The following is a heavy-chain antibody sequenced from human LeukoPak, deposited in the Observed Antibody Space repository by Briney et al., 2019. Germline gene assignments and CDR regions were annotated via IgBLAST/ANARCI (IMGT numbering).Heavy chain of an antibody. V-gene: IGHV5-51*01. CDR2: IYPGDSDT. CDR3: AIGGDSSTSCYRCFDF. Sequence: GESLKISCKGSGYRFTNYWIGWVRQMPRKGLEWMGLIYPGDSDTRYSPSFQGQVTISADKSITTAYLQWSSLKASDTAMYYCAIGGDSSTSCYRCFDFWGQGTLVTVSS. J-gene: IGHJ4*02. D-gene: IGHD2-2*02. CDR1: GYRFTNYW.